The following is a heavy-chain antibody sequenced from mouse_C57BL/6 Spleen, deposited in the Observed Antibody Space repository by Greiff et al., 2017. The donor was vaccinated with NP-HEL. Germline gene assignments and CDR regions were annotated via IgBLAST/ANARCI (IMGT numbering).Heavy chain of an antibody. Sequence: LVESGPELVKPGASVKISCKASGYAFSSSWMNWVKQRPGKGLEWIGRIYPGDGDTNYNGKFKGKATLTADKSSSTAYMQLSSLTSEDSAVYFCARWDYGSDYWGQGTTLTVSS. CDR3: ARWDYGSDY. CDR2: IYPGDGDT. J-gene: IGHJ2*01. CDR1: GYAFSSSW. D-gene: IGHD1-1*01. V-gene: IGHV1-82*01.